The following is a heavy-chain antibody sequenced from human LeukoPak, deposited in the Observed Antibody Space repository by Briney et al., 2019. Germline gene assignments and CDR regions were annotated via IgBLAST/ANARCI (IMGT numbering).Heavy chain of an antibody. Sequence: GGSLRLSCAASGFTFSSYSMNWVRQAPGKGLEWVSSISSSSSYIYYADSVKGRFTISRDNAKNSLYLQMNSLRAEDTAVYYCARNMGWLVGTYFDYWGQGTLVTVSS. J-gene: IGHJ4*02. CDR3: ARNMGWLVGTYFDY. D-gene: IGHD6-19*01. CDR2: ISSSSSYI. CDR1: GFTFSSYS. V-gene: IGHV3-21*01.